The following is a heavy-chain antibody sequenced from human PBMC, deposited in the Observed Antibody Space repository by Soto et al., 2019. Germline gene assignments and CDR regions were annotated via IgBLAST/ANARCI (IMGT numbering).Heavy chain of an antibody. CDR3: ARDRGLYCSGGSCYSLDAFDI. Sequence: GSLRLSCAASGFTVSSNYMSWVRQAPGKGLEWVSVIYSGGSTYYADSVKGRFTISRDNSKNTLYLQMNSLRAEDTAVYYCARDRGLYCSGGSCYSLDAFDIWGQGTMVTVSS. CDR2: IYSGGST. CDR1: GFTVSSNY. D-gene: IGHD2-15*01. V-gene: IGHV3-66*01. J-gene: IGHJ3*02.